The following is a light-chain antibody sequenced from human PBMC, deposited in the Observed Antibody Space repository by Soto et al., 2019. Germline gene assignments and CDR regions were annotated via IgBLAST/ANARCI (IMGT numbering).Light chain of an antibody. Sequence: ETVLTQSPGTLSLSPGERATLSCRASQSVSNYLAWYQQKPGQAPRVLIYGAFTRATGIPDRFSGSGSGTDFSLTVSRLEPEDFAVYDCQQYGTSPPITFRQGTRLDI. V-gene: IGKV3-20*01. CDR1: QSVSNY. J-gene: IGKJ5*01. CDR3: QQYGTSPPIT. CDR2: GAF.